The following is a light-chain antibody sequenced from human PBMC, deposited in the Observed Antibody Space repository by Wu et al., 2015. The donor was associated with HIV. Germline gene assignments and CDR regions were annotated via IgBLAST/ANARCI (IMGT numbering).Light chain of an antibody. Sequence: EIVLTQSPATLSLSPGERATLSCRASQSVSSYLAWYQQKPGQAPRLLIYDASNRATGIPARFSGSGVWDRTSTLTISSLEPEDFAVYYCQQRSNWPPTFGGGTEGG. CDR1: QSVSSY. J-gene: IGKJ4*01. V-gene: IGKV3-11*01. CDR3: QQRSNWPPT. CDR2: DAS.